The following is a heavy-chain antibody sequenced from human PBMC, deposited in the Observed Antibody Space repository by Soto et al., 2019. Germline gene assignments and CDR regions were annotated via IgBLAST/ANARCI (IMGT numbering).Heavy chain of an antibody. V-gene: IGHV4-59*01. J-gene: IGHJ4*02. D-gene: IGHD6-13*01. CDR3: ARGYSSRWHYFDY. CDR1: GGSISSYY. CDR2: IYYSGST. Sequence: PSETLSLTCTVSGGSISSYYWSWIRQPPGKGLEWIGYIYYSGSTNYNPSLKSRVTISVDTSKNQFSLKLNSVTAADTAVYYCARGYSSRWHYFDYRGQATLVPVSS.